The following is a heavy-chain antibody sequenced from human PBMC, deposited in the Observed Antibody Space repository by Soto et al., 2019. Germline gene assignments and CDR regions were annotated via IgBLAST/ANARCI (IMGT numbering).Heavy chain of an antibody. CDR1: GGTFSSYA. Sequence: SVKVSCKASGGTFSSYAISWVRQAPGQGLEWMGGIIPIFGTANYAQKFQGRVTITADESTSTAYMELSSLRSEDTAVYYCARGEMATIGGYYYYYGMDVWGQGTTVTVS. CDR3: ARGEMATIGGYYYYYGMDV. V-gene: IGHV1-69*13. J-gene: IGHJ6*02. CDR2: IIPIFGTA. D-gene: IGHD5-12*01.